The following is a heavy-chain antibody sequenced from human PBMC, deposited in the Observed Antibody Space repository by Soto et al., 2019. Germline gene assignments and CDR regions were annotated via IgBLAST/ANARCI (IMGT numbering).Heavy chain of an antibody. CDR1: GYSFTSYG. J-gene: IGHJ6*02. CDR2: ISAYNGNT. D-gene: IGHD3-10*01. Sequence: QVQLVQSGAEVKKPGASVKVSCKASGYSFTSYGISWVRQAPGQGLEWMGWISAYNGNTNYAQKLQGRVTMTTDTTRSTAYMELRSLRSDATAVYYGARDTGFGESDVWGQGTTVTVSS. CDR3: ARDTGFGESDV. V-gene: IGHV1-18*01.